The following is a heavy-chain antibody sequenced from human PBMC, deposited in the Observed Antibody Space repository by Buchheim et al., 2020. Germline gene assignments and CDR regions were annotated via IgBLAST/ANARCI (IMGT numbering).Heavy chain of an antibody. D-gene: IGHD3-22*01. CDR1: GFTFSSYG. J-gene: IGHJ6*02. Sequence: QVQLVESGGGVVQPGRSLRLSCAASGFTFSSYGMHWVRQAPGKGLEWVAVISYDGSNKYYADSVKGRFTISRDNSKNTLYLQMNSLRAEDTAVYYCAKEGVVITVGWGMDAWGQGTT. CDR2: ISYDGSNK. CDR3: AKEGVVITVGWGMDA. V-gene: IGHV3-30*18.